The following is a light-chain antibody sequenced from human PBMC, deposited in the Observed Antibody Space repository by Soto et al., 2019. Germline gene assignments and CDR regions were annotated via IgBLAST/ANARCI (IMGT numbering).Light chain of an antibody. V-gene: IGLV2-14*01. Sequence: QSALTQPASVSGSPGQSITISCTGTSNDVGGYNYVSWYQQHPGKAPKLVIYEVSHRPSGISDRFSGSKSANTASLTVSGLQADDEADYYCSSYAGNGNVVFGGGTKLTVL. CDR2: EVS. CDR1: SNDVGGYNY. J-gene: IGLJ2*01. CDR3: SSYAGNGNVV.